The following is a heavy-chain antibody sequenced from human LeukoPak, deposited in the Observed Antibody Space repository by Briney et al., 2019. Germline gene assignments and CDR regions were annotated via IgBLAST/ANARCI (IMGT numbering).Heavy chain of an antibody. J-gene: IGHJ5*02. CDR1: GFTFSAYR. CDR2: IKQDGSEK. CDR3: ARGLSWFDP. Sequence: PGGSLRLSCAASGFTFSAYRMTWVRQAPGKGLEWVANIKQDGSEKDYVDSVKGRFTISRDNAKNSLYLQMNSLRVEDTAVYHCARGLSWFDPWGQGTLVIVSS. D-gene: IGHD4/OR15-4a*01. V-gene: IGHV3-7*01.